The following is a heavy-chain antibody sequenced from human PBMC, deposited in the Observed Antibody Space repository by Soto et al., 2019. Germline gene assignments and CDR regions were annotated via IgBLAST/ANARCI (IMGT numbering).Heavy chain of an antibody. CDR1: GGTFSSYA. D-gene: IGHD1-7*01. CDR3: AREGLTGTIGLYYYYAMDV. V-gene: IGHV1-69*13. CDR2: IIPIFGTA. J-gene: IGHJ6*02. Sequence: ASVKVSCKASGGTFSSYAIIWVRQAPGQGLEWMGGIIPIFGTANYAQKFQGRVTITADESTSTAYMELSSLRSEDTAVYYCAREGLTGTIGLYYYYAMDVWGQGTTVTVSS.